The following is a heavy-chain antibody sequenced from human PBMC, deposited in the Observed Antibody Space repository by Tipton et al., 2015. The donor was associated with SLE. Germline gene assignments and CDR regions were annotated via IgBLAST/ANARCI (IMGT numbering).Heavy chain of an antibody. Sequence: LRLSCAASGFTFSSYSMNWVRQAPGKGLEWIGEFNHGGSTNYNPSLKSRVTISEDTSKNQFSLRLTSVTAADTAVYSCARGERSTVFGVVVMGAFDIWGHGTRVTVSS. D-gene: IGHD3-3*01. V-gene: IGHV4-34*01. CDR1: GFTFSSYS. CDR2: FNHGGST. J-gene: IGHJ3*02. CDR3: ARGERSTVFGVVVMGAFDI.